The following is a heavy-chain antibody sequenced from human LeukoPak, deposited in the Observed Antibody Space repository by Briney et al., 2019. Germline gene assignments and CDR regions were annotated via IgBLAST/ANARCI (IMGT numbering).Heavy chain of an antibody. J-gene: IGHJ5*02. CDR3: ARVAPPNYDYVWGSYRYIRWFDP. D-gene: IGHD3-16*02. V-gene: IGHV4-34*01. CDR1: GGSFSGYY. CDR2: INHSGST. Sequence: SEILSLTCAVYGGSFSGYYWSWIRQPPGKGLEWIGEINHSGSTNYNPSLKSRVTISVDTSKNKFSLKLSSVTAADTAVYYCARVAPPNYDYVWGSYRYIRWFDPWGQGTLVTVSS.